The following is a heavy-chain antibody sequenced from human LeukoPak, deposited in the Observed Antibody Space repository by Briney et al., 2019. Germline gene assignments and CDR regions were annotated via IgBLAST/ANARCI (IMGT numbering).Heavy chain of an antibody. CDR1: GGSISSYY. J-gene: IGHJ4*02. CDR3: ARRGRGGISPYYFAY. V-gene: IGHV4-59*08. CDR2: IYYSGST. Sequence: PSETLSLTCTVSGGSISSYYWNWVRQPPGKGLEWIAYIYYSGSTSYNPSLKSRVTISVDTSKNQFSLKLSSVTAADTAVYYCARRGRGGISPYYFAYWGQGLLVTVSS. D-gene: IGHD3-10*01.